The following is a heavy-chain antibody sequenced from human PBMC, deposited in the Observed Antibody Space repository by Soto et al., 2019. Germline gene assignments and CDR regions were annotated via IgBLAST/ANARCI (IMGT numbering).Heavy chain of an antibody. J-gene: IGHJ3*02. CDR3: AGTYYYDSSGYYGI. Sequence: EVQLVESGGGLVQPGGSLRLSCAASGFTFSSYEMNWVRQAPGKGLEWVSYISSSGSTIYYADSVKGRFTISRDNAKNSLYLQMNSLRAEDTAVYYCAGTYYYDSSGYYGIWGQGTMVTVSS. V-gene: IGHV3-48*03. CDR2: ISSSGSTI. D-gene: IGHD3-22*01. CDR1: GFTFSSYE.